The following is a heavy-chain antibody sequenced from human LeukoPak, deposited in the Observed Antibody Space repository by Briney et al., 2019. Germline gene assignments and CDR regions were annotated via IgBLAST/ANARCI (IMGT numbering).Heavy chain of an antibody. CDR3: ARESSSWLDY. CDR1: GGSISSYY. Sequence: ETLSLTCTVSGGSISSYYWSWVRQAPGKGLEWVSSISSSSSYIYYADSVKGRFTISRDNAKNSLYLQMNSLRAEDTAVYYCARESSSWLDYWGQGTLVTVSS. V-gene: IGHV3-21*01. CDR2: ISSSSSYI. D-gene: IGHD6-13*01. J-gene: IGHJ4*02.